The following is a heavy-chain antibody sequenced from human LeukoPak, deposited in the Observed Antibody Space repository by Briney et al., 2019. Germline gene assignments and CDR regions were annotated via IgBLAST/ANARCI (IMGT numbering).Heavy chain of an antibody. CDR1: GYTFTSYA. J-gene: IGHJ3*02. CDR2: INTNTGNP. V-gene: IGHV7-4-1*02. CDR3: AREFGSGGSYFDAFDI. D-gene: IGHD1-26*01. Sequence: GASVKVSCKASGYTFTSYAMNWVRQAPGQGLEWMGWINTNTGNPTYAQGFTGRFVFSLDTSVSTAYLQISSLKAEDTAVYYCAREFGSGGSYFDAFDIWGQGTMVTVSS.